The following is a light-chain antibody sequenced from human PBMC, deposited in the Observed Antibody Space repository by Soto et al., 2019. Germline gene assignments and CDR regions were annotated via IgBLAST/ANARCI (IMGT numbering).Light chain of an antibody. CDR3: ASWDDSLSGHVV. Sequence: QAVLTQPPSASGTPGQRVTISCSGSSSNIGSNYVYWYQQLPGTAPKVLIYGNNQRPSGTPDRFSGSKSGTSASLAISGLRSEDEADYYCASWDDSLSGHVVFGGGTKLTVL. CDR2: GNN. J-gene: IGLJ2*01. V-gene: IGLV1-47*01. CDR1: SSNIGSNY.